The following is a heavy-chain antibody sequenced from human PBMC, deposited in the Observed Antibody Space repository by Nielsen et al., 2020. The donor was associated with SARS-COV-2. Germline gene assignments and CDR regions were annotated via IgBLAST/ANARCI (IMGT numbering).Heavy chain of an antibody. CDR2: IYSDDSA. V-gene: IGHV3-66*01. Sequence: GESLKISCAASGFSVSSNYMSWVRQDAGKGLEWVSVIYSDDSASYADSVKGRFTVSRDNFKNMLFLQMNSLRAEDTGVYYCVRDNWGRMDVWGQGTTVTVSS. D-gene: IGHD7-27*01. CDR3: VRDNWGRMDV. CDR1: GFSVSSNY. J-gene: IGHJ6*02.